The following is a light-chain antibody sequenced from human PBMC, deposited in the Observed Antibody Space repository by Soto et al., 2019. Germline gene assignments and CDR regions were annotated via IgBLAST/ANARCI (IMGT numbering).Light chain of an antibody. Sequence: QSVLTQPPSASGTPGQRVTISCSESSSSIGSNYIYWYQQLPGTAPKLLIYRDSQRPSGVPDRFSGSKSGTSASLAISGLRSEDEADYYCAAWDDSLRGWVFCGGTKLTVL. CDR1: SSSIGSNY. V-gene: IGLV1-47*01. J-gene: IGLJ3*02. CDR3: AAWDDSLRGWV. CDR2: RDS.